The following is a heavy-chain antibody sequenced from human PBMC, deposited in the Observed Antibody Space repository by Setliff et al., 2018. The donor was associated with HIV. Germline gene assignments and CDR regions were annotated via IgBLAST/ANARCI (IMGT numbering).Heavy chain of an antibody. D-gene: IGHD3-16*02. J-gene: IGHJ4*01. Sequence: SETLSLTCTGSGGSINSTSYYWGWIRQPPGNGLEWIGSIYHTGSTYYKPSPKSRVTISVDTSKNQFSLKLNSVTAADTAVYYCARGSYYDYVWGNYRYTGFDYWG. CDR2: IYHTGST. CDR3: ARGSYYDYVWGNYRYTGFDY. CDR1: GGSINSTSYY. V-gene: IGHV4-39*01.